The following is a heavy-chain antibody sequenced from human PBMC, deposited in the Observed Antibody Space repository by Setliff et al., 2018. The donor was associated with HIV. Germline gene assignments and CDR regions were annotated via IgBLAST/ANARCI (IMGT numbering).Heavy chain of an antibody. CDR2: IYPSDSAT. CDR3: ARSHFITLFGVIYYPGYFDL. J-gene: IGHJ2*01. CDR1: GYSFTSHW. D-gene: IGHD3-3*01. Sequence: GESLKISCKGSGYSFTSHWIAWVRQMPGQGLEWMGIIYPSDSATAYSPSFQGQITISADKSISTAYLQWSSLKASDTAIYYCARSHFITLFGVIYYPGYFDLWGRGTLVTVSS. V-gene: IGHV5-51*01.